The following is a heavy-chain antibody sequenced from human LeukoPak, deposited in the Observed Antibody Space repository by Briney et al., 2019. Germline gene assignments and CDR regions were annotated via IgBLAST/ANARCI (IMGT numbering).Heavy chain of an antibody. V-gene: IGHV3-30*02. CDR1: GFTFIGYG. J-gene: IGHJ4*02. Sequence: GVSLRLSCAASGFTFIGYGMHWVRQAPGKGLEWVAFIGFDGTNKYYADSVKGRFTISRDNSKNTLYLQMNSLRAEDTAVYYCAKDFYYGSGRQQGYFDYWGQGTLVTVSS. D-gene: IGHD3-10*01. CDR3: AKDFYYGSGRQQGYFDY. CDR2: IGFDGTNK.